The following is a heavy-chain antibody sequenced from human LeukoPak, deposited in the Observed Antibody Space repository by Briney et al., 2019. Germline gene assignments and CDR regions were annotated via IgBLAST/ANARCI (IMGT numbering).Heavy chain of an antibody. V-gene: IGHV3-13*01. Sequence: PGESLRLSCTASGFTLGSHDMHWVRQSPGQGLEWVAAVSSGFHAFFADSVQGRSTVSREDARNSLYLQMNSLRAGDTAVYYCVREARGYHYTYFDYWGQGTLVTVSS. D-gene: IGHD5-18*01. CDR3: VREARGYHYTYFDY. CDR1: GFTLGSHD. J-gene: IGHJ4*02. CDR2: VSSGFHA.